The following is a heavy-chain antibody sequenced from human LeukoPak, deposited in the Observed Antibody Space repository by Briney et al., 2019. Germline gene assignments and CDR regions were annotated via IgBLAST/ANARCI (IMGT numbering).Heavy chain of an antibody. J-gene: IGHJ6*02. CDR3: AKAELILNNYRYYGMDV. V-gene: IGHV3-23*01. CDR2: ISDSGDST. CDR1: GFTFSPYA. Sequence: GGSLRLSCAASGFTFSPYAMSWVRQAPGKGLEWVSLISDSGDSTFYADSVKGRLTISRDNSKNTLYLQMNSLRAEDTAVYFCAKAELILNNYRYYGMDVWGQGTTVTVSS. D-gene: IGHD3-9*01.